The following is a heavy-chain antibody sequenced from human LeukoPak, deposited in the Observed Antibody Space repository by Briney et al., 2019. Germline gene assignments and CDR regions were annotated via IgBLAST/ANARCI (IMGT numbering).Heavy chain of an antibody. Sequence: GGSLRLSCAASGFTFRSNAMSWVRQGPGKGLEWVSAISGSGGTTYYADSVKGRFTISKDKSKNTLYLQMNSLRAEDTAVYYCARDPDRVSRTVGPFDYWGQGTLVTVSS. CDR2: ISGSGGTT. J-gene: IGHJ4*02. CDR1: GFTFRSNA. CDR3: ARDPDRVSRTVGPFDY. D-gene: IGHD4-23*01. V-gene: IGHV3-23*01.